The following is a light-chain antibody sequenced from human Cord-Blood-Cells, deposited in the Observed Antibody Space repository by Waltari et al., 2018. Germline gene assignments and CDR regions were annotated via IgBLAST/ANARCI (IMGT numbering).Light chain of an antibody. V-gene: IGKV2-30*01. CDR1: QSPAYSDGNTY. CDR2: KVS. Sequence: DGMLTQSPLSLPVTLGPRASSSLRSSQSPAYSDGNTYLTWFQQRPGQSPRRLIYKVSNRDSGVPDRFSGSGSGTDFTLKISRVEAEDVGVYYCMQGTHWPRTFGQGTKLEIK. CDR3: MQGTHWPRT. J-gene: IGKJ2*01.